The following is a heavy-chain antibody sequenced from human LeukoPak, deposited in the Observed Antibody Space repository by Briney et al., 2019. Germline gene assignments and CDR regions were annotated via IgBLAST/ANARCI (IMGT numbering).Heavy chain of an antibody. Sequence: GGSLRLSCAASGFTFSSYGMSWVRQAPGKGLEWVSAISGSGGSTYYADSVKGRFTISRDNSKNTLYLQMNSLRAEDTAVYYCAKDRVVAEGAPLGYWGQGTLVTVSS. V-gene: IGHV3-23*01. CDR3: AKDRVVAEGAPLGY. D-gene: IGHD5-12*01. CDR2: ISGSGGST. J-gene: IGHJ4*02. CDR1: GFTFSSYG.